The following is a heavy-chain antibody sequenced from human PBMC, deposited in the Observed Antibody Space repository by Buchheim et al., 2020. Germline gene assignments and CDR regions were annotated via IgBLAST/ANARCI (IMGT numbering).Heavy chain of an antibody. V-gene: IGHV3-74*01. CDR3: ARDVIGPYDY. Sequence: EVQLVESGGGLVQPGGSLRLSCAASGFTFSSYWMHWVRQVPGKGRVWVSNINTDGTTIRYADSVKGRLTISRDNAKNTLYLQMNSLRAEDTAVYYCARDVIGPYDYWGQG. CDR2: INTDGTTI. CDR1: GFTFSSYW. J-gene: IGHJ4*02.